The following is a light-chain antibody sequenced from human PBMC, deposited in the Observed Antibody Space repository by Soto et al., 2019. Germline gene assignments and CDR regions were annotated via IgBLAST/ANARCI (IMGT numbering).Light chain of an antibody. CDR2: KAS. J-gene: IGKJ2*02. Sequence: DIQMTQSPSTLSASVGDRVTITCRASQSISSWLAWYQQKPGKDPKLLIYKASSLESGVTSRFSGSGSGTEFTLTISSLQPDDFATYYCQQYSTNQCTFGQGTKLEIK. V-gene: IGKV1-5*03. CDR3: QQYSTNQCT. CDR1: QSISSW.